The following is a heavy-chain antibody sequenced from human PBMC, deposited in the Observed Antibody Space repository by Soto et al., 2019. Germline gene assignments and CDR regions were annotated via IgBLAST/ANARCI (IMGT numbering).Heavy chain of an antibody. Sequence: PSETLSLTCAVYGGACSGYYWSWIRQPPGKGLEWIGEINHSGSTNYNPSLKSRVTISVDTSKHQFSLKLSSVTAADTAVYYCARGIAAAVWFDPWGQGTLVTVS. CDR3: ARGIAAAVWFDP. J-gene: IGHJ5*02. V-gene: IGHV4-34*01. D-gene: IGHD6-13*01. CDR1: GGACSGYY. CDR2: INHSGST.